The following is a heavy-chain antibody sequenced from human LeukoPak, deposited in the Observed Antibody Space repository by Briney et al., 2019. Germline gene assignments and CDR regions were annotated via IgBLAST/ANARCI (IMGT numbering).Heavy chain of an antibody. Sequence: PGGSLRLSCAASGFTFSDYYMSWIRQAPGKGLEWVSYISSSGSTIYYADSVKGRFTISRDNAKNSLYLQMNSLRAEDTAVYYCAGFGEELEDAFDIWGQGTMVTVSS. D-gene: IGHD3-10*01. J-gene: IGHJ3*02. CDR1: GFTFSDYY. CDR3: AGFGEELEDAFDI. CDR2: ISSSGSTI. V-gene: IGHV3-11*01.